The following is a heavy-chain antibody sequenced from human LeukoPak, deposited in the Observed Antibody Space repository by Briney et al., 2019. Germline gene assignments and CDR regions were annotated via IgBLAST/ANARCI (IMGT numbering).Heavy chain of an antibody. CDR3: AAVAKAANWSGPPYNWFDP. CDR2: IVVGSGNT. D-gene: IGHD1-20*01. J-gene: IGHJ5*02. CDR1: GFTFTSSA. V-gene: IGHV1-58*02. Sequence: ASVKVSCKASGFTFTSSAMQWVRQARGQRLEWIGWIVVGSGNTNYAQKFQERVTITRDMSTSTAYMELSSLRSEDTAVYYCAAVAKAANWSGPPYNWFDPWGQGTLVTVSS.